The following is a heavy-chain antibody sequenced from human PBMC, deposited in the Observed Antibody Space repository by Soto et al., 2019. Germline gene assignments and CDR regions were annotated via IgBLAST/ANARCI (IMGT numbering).Heavy chain of an antibody. Sequence: QVQLVESGGGVVQPGRSLRLSCEASGFTFSNYGMHWVRQAPGKGLEWVAVIWNDGSSRYYADSVKGRFTISRDNSKNTLFLQMNNLRAEDTAVYYCARPDIVAAIGGALDCWGQGTLVTVSS. J-gene: IGHJ4*02. CDR2: IWNDGSSR. V-gene: IGHV3-33*01. CDR1: GFTFSNYG. D-gene: IGHD5-12*01. CDR3: ARPDIVAAIGGALDC.